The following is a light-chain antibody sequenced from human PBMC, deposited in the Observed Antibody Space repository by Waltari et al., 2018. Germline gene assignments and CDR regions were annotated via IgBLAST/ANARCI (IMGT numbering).Light chain of an antibody. Sequence: EIVMTQSPATLSVSPGERATIPCRASQSVSSNLACYQQKPVQAPRVLIYGASTRATGIPARFSGSGSGTEFTLTISSMQSEDFAVYYCQQYNNWPPWTFGQGTKVEIK. CDR1: QSVSSN. V-gene: IGKV3-15*01. CDR2: GAS. CDR3: QQYNNWPPWT. J-gene: IGKJ1*01.